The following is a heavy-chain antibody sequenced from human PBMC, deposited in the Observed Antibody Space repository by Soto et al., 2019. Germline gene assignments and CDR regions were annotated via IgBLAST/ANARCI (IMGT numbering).Heavy chain of an antibody. Sequence: QVQLVQSGEEVRKPGSSVKVSCKASGYIFVNYGIAWVLQAPGQGLEWMGWISPYSGNTHYASKGQGRLTMTPATSPSPAYMDLGSLTSDDTAVDYCAMVDNYVTPTPQDVWGQGTTVTASS. V-gene: IGHV1-18*01. CDR2: ISPYSGNT. CDR3: AMVDNYVTPTPQDV. CDR1: GYIFVNYG. J-gene: IGHJ6*01. D-gene: IGHD3-16*01.